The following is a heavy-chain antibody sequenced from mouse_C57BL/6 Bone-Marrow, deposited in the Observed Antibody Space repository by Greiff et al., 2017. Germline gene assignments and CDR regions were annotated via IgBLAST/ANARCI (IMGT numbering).Heavy chain of an antibody. J-gene: IGHJ2*01. CDR1: GYTFTSYW. CDR2: IYPGSGST. D-gene: IGHD2-3*01. V-gene: IGHV1-55*01. Sequence: VQLQQPGAELVKPGASVKMSCTASGYTFTSYWITWVKQRPGQGLEWIGDIYPGSGSTNYNEKFKSKATLTVDTSSSTAYMQLSSLTSEDSAVYYCARRGLLLRYFDYWGQGTTLTVSS. CDR3: ARRGLLLRYFDY.